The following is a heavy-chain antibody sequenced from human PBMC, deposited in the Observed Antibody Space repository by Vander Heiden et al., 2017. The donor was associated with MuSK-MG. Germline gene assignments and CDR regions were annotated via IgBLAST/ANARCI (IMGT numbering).Heavy chain of an antibody. D-gene: IGHD2-21*01. CDR1: GFTFSGYA. Sequence: EVQLVESGGGLVQPGGPLKLSCAASGFTFSGYAWDWVRQACGKGLEWVGRIRSKPNSYATAYAASVKGRFTISRDDSKNTAYLQMNSLKTEDTAVYYCTSGRGPDLRYFDAFDIWGQGTMVTVSS. J-gene: IGHJ3*02. CDR2: IRSKPNSYAT. CDR3: TSGRGPDLRYFDAFDI. V-gene: IGHV3-73*01.